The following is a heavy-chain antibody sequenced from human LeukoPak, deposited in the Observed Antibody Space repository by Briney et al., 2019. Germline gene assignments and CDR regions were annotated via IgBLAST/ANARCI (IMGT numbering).Heavy chain of an antibody. V-gene: IGHV3-13*01. D-gene: IGHD2-2*01. CDR3: ARGCSSTSCYEAFDY. Sequence: GGSLRLSCAASGFTFSSYDMHWVRQATGKGLEWVSAIGTAGDTYYPGSVKGRFTISRENAENSLYLQMNSLRAGDTAVYYCARGCSSTSCYEAFDYWGQGTLVTVSS. CDR1: GFTFSSYD. CDR2: IGTAGDT. J-gene: IGHJ4*02.